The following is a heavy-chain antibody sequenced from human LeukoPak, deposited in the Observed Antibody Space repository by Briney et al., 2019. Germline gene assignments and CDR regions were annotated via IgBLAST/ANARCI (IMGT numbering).Heavy chain of an antibody. Sequence: GGSLRLSCAASGFTFDGYGMSWVRQAPGKGLEWVSGINWNGGSTGYADSVKGRFTISRDNAKNSLYLQMNSLRAEDTALYYCARDISLRLGELSFGDDAFDIWGQGTMVTVSS. J-gene: IGHJ3*02. CDR2: INWNGGST. CDR1: GFTFDGYG. D-gene: IGHD3-16*02. V-gene: IGHV3-20*04. CDR3: ARDISLRLGELSFGDDAFDI.